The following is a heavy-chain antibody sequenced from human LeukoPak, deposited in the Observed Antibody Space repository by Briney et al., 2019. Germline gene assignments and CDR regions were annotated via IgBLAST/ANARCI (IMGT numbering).Heavy chain of an antibody. CDR3: VREASKGYYDTSGYYYDW. D-gene: IGHD3-22*01. J-gene: IGHJ5*01. Sequence: TGGSLRLSCAASGLTFSNYGMHWVRQAPGKGLEWVAVIWSDGSYKNYAESVKGRFTISRDNSKNTLFLQMNSLRAEDTAVYYCVREASKGYYDTSGYYYDWWGQGTLVTVSP. V-gene: IGHV3-33*01. CDR2: IWSDGSYK. CDR1: GLTFSNYG.